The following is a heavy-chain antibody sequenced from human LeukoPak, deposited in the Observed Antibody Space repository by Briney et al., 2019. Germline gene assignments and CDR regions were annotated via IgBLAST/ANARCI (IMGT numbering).Heavy chain of an antibody. CDR2: INHSGST. Sequence: SETLSLTCAVYGGSFSGYYWSWIRQPPGKGLEWIGEINHSGSTNYNPSLKNRVTISVDTSKNQFSLKLSSVTAADTAVYYCARGGILAEYYSGDFDYWGQGTLVTVSS. CDR1: GGSFSGYY. D-gene: IGHD2/OR15-2a*01. J-gene: IGHJ4*02. CDR3: ARGGILAEYYSGDFDY. V-gene: IGHV4-34*01.